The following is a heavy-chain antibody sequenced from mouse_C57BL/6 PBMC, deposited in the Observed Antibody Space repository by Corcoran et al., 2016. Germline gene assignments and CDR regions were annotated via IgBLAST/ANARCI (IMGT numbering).Heavy chain of an antibody. V-gene: IGHV1-62-2*01. Sequence: QVQLQQSGAELVKPGASVKLSCKASGYTFTEYTILWVKQRSGQGLERVGWFDTGSGSIKYNEKFKDKATWTSDKSSSTVYMELSRVTSEDSAVYVCARHGSRGNLYYYAMDYWGQGTSVTVSS. CDR1: GYTFTEYT. CDR3: ARHGSRGNLYYYAMDY. CDR2: FDTGSGSI. D-gene: IGHD2-1*01. J-gene: IGHJ4*01.